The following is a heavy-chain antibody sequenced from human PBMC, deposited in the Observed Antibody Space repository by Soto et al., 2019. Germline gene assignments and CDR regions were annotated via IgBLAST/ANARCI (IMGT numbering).Heavy chain of an antibody. J-gene: IGHJ4*02. CDR3: TTSLSWSYYFDY. CDR1: GFTFSNAW. V-gene: IGHV3-15*01. Sequence: GESLKISCAASGFTFSNAWMSWVRQAPGKGLEWVGRIKSKTDGGTTDYAATVQGRFTISRDDSKNTLYLQMNSLKTEDTDVYYCTTSLSWSYYFDYWGQGTLVTVSS. D-gene: IGHD3-10*01. CDR2: IKSKTDGGTT.